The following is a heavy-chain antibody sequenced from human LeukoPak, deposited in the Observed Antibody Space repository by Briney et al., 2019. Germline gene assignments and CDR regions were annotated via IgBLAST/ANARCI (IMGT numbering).Heavy chain of an antibody. V-gene: IGHV3-74*01. D-gene: IGHD4-17*01. J-gene: IGHJ4*02. Sequence: PGGSPRLSCAASGFTFSSYWMYWVRQAPGKGLVWVSRINTDGSTTNYADSVKGRFTISRDNAKNTLYLRMNSLRAEDTAVYYCAAVTTADWGPGTLVTVSS. CDR1: GFTFSSYW. CDR2: INTDGSTT. CDR3: AAVTTAD.